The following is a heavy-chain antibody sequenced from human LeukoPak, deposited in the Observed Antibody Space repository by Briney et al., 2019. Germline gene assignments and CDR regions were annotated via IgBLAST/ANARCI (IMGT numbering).Heavy chain of an antibody. V-gene: IGHV1-2*02. CDR1: GYTFTGYY. J-gene: IGHJ4*02. D-gene: IGHD2-2*01. CDR2: INPNSGGT. Sequence: ASVKVSCKASGYTFTGYYMHWVRQAPGQGLEWMGWINPNSGGTNYAQKFQGRVTMTRDTSISTAYMELSRLRSDDTAMYYCARLIVVVPAAGNDYWGQGTLVTVSS. CDR3: ARLIVVVPAAGNDY.